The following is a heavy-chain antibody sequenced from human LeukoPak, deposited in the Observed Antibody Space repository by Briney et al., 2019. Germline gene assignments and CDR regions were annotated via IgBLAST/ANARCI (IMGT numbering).Heavy chain of an antibody. CDR1: GGSFSGYY. Sequence: TETLSLTCAVYGGSFSGYYWSWIRQPPGKGLEWIGEINHSGSTNYNPSLKSRVTISVDTSKNQFSLKRSSVTAADTAVYYCARVGYSSSWPTSPAFDIWGQGTMVT. J-gene: IGHJ3*02. CDR3: ARVGYSSSWPTSPAFDI. D-gene: IGHD6-13*01. CDR2: INHSGST. V-gene: IGHV4-34*01.